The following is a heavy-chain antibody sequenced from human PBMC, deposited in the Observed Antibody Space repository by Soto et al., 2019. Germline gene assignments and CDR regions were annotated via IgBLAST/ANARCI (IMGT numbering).Heavy chain of an antibody. CDR3: SRDYYGPGPD. CDR1: GLTLSRYW. J-gene: IGHJ4*02. D-gene: IGHD3-22*01. V-gene: IGHV3-7*04. CDR2: IKEDGGKS. Sequence: EVQLVEFGGGLVQPGGSLRLSCVASGLTLSRYWMSWVRQAPGKGLEWVANIKEDGGKSYYVDSVKGRFTISRDNAKNSVYLQMNSLRVEDTAVYYCSRDYYGPGPDWGQGTLVIVSS.